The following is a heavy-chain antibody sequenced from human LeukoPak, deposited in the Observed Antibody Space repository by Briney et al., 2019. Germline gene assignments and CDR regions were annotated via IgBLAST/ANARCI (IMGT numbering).Heavy chain of an antibody. CDR3: ARVGQLPYYYYGLDV. Sequence: SETLSLTCTVSGGSISSYYWSWIRQPPGKGLEWIGNIYYSGSTNYNPSLKSRVTISVDTSKSQFSLKLSSVTAADTAVYYCARVGQLPYYYYGLDVWGQGTTVTVSS. CDR2: IYYSGST. CDR1: GGSISSYY. V-gene: IGHV4-59*01. J-gene: IGHJ6*02. D-gene: IGHD1-26*01.